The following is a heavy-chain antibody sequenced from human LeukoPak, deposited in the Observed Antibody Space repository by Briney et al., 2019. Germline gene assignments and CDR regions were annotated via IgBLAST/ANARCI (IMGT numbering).Heavy chain of an antibody. J-gene: IGHJ4*02. CDR1: GFTFSSYS. V-gene: IGHV3-21*01. D-gene: IGHD2-21*01. CDR3: ARDSIGDY. CDR2: ISSTGTYI. Sequence: GGSLRLSCAVAGFTFSSYSMNWVRQAPGKGLEWVSSISSTGTYIYYADSMKGRFTISRDNAKNSLYLQMNGLRAEDTAIYYCARDSIGDYWGQGTLVTVSS.